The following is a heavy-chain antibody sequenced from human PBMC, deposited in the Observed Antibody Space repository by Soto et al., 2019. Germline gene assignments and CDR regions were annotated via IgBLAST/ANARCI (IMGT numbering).Heavy chain of an antibody. CDR2: INPSGGST. V-gene: IGHV1-46*01. CDR1: GYTFTNYY. D-gene: IGHD3-22*01. Sequence: QVQLVQSGAEVKKPGASVKVSCKASGYTFTNYYMHWVRQAPGQGLEWMGIINPSGGSTNYAQKAQGRVTMTRDTSTSTVYMELSSLRSEDTAVYYCARDGVYDSSGYYYGWFDPWGQGTLVTVSS. CDR3: ARDGVYDSSGYYYGWFDP. J-gene: IGHJ5*02.